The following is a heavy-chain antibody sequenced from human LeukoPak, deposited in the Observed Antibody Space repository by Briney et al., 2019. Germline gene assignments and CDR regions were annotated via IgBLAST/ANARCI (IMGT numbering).Heavy chain of an antibody. CDR3: AKDLYGDYRGKDAFDI. CDR1: GFTFSSYG. V-gene: IGHV3-30*18. D-gene: IGHD4-17*01. Sequence: GGSLRLSCAASGFTFSSYGMHWVRQAPGKGLEWVAVISYDGSNKYYADSVKGRFTISRDNSKNTLYLQMNSLRAEDTAVYYCAKDLYGDYRGKDAFDIWGQGTMVTVSS. CDR2: ISYDGSNK. J-gene: IGHJ3*02.